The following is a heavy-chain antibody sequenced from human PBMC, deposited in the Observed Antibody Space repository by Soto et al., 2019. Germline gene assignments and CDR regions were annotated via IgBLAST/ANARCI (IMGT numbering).Heavy chain of an antibody. D-gene: IGHD1-26*01. Sequence: LSLTCTVSGGPIRGDYWSWVRQPLGKGLEWIGCIHYTGSTDYNPSLKSRVTISVDTSNNQFSLNLITVTAADTAVYYCARYTGSYYSYWGQGTLVTVSS. CDR3: ARYTGSYYSY. V-gene: IGHV4-59*01. CDR1: GGPIRGDY. CDR2: IHYTGST. J-gene: IGHJ4*02.